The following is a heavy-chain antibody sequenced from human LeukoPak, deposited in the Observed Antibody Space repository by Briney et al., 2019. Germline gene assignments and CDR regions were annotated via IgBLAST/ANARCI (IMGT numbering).Heavy chain of an antibody. V-gene: IGHV3-66*01. CDR2: IYSGGYT. CDR3: ARDLGGRDYYDTTNYY. CDR1: GFTVSSNY. Sequence: GGSLRFSCAASGFTVSSNYMSWVRQAPGKGLEWVSVIYSGGYTHYADSVKGRFTISRDNSKNTLYLQMDNLRAEDTAVYYCARDLGGRDYYDTTNYYWGRGTLVTVSS. D-gene: IGHD3-22*01. J-gene: IGHJ4*02.